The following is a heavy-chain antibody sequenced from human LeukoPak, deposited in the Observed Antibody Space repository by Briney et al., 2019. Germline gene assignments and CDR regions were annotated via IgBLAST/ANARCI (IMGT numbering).Heavy chain of an antibody. J-gene: IGHJ4*02. CDR2: IYYSGST. V-gene: IGHV4-59*01. CDR3: ARESSGWYFDY. CDR1: GGSISSYY. Sequence: SETLSLTCTVSGGSISSYYWSWLRQPPGKGLEWIGYIYYSGSTNYNPSLKSRVTISVDTSKNQFSLKLSSVTAADTAVYYCARESSGWYFDYWGQGTLVTVSS. D-gene: IGHD6-19*01.